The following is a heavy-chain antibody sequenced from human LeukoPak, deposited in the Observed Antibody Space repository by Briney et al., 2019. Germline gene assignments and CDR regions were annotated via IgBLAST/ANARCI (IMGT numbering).Heavy chain of an antibody. CDR1: GVSISSGSNY. J-gene: IGHJ5*02. Sequence: PSETLSLTCSVSGVSISSGSNYWGWIRQPPGKTLEWIGSIYSSGGTYYNPSLKSRAIILIDTAKNHVSLNLSSVTAADTAVYYCARESWDQSGSYSWFDPWGQGTLVTVSS. D-gene: IGHD1-26*01. V-gene: IGHV4-39*07. CDR2: IYSSGGT. CDR3: ARESWDQSGSYSWFDP.